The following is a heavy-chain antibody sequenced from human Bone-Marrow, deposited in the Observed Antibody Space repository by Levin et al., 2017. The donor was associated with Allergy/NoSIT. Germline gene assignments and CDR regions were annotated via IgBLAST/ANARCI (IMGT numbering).Heavy chain of an antibody. CDR1: GASISKYY. CDR2: LDYRGSG. CDR3: ARAGDGSYYVGPNDF. D-gene: IGHD2-21*02. J-gene: IGHJ4*02. V-gene: IGHV4-59*01. Sequence: SETLSLTCSVSGASISKYYWSWIRQPPGKGLEYIGYLDYRGSGSFNPSLKSRVTVSVDTSKNQFSLKLTSVTAADTAVYYCARAGDGSYYVGPNDFWGPGILVTVSS.